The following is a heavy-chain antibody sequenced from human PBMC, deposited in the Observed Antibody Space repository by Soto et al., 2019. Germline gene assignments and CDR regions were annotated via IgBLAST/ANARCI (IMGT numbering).Heavy chain of an antibody. V-gene: IGHV5-51*01. D-gene: IGHD3-10*01. CDR1: GYSFTSYW. CDR2: IYPGDSDT. Sequence: PGKSLKISCKGSGYSFTSYWIGWVRQMPGKGLEWMGIIYPGDSDTRYSPSFQGQVTISADKSISTAYLQWSSLKASDTAIYHCASPYYYGSGSYYRDDAFDIWGQGTMVTVSS. J-gene: IGHJ3*02. CDR3: ASPYYYGSGSYYRDDAFDI.